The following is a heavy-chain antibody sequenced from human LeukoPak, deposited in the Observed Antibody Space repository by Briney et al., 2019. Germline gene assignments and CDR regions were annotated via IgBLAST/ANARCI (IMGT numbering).Heavy chain of an antibody. V-gene: IGHV4-34*01. CDR3: ARVHSNYLQLWLSHFDY. J-gene: IGHJ4*02. D-gene: IGHD5-18*01. CDR2: INHSGST. CDR1: GGSFSGYY. Sequence: SETLSLTCAVYGGSFSGYYWSWIRQPPGKGLEWIGEINHSGSTNYNPSPKSRVTISVDTSKNQFSLKLSSVTAADTAVYYCARVHSNYLQLWLSHFDYWGQGTLVTVSS.